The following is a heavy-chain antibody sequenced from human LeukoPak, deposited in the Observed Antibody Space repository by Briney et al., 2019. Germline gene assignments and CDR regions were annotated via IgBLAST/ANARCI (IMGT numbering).Heavy chain of an antibody. D-gene: IGHD5-12*01. J-gene: IGHJ4*02. Sequence: SGTLSLTCAVSGGSISSNHWWSWVRQPPGKGLEWIGEIYHSGSTNNNPSLKSRVTMSVDTSKNQFSLKLSSVTAADTAVYYCARGGGYDPYYWGQGTLVTVS. CDR1: GGSISSNHW. CDR2: IYHSGST. V-gene: IGHV4-4*02. CDR3: ARGGGYDPYY.